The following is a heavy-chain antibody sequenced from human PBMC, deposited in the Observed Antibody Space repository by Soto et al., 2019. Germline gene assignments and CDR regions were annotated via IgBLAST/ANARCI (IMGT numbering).Heavy chain of an antibody. CDR1: GFNFNNAW. CDR3: TTHVLQVSDWIMFFDD. Sequence: EVQLVQSGGGLGRPGGSLRLSCAASGFNFNNAWMSWVRQAPGKGLEWVGRIKTNADGATTEYAAPVKGRFTISRDDSDKTLYLQMSSLRTDDTAVYFCTTHVLQVSDWIMFFDDWGQGVLVTVSS. CDR2: IKTNADGATT. D-gene: IGHD2-2*03. J-gene: IGHJ4*02. V-gene: IGHV3-15*01.